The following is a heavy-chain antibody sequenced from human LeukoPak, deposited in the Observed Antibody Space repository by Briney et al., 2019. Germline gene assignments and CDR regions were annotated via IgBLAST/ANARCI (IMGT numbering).Heavy chain of an antibody. CDR1: GFTFSSYA. J-gene: IGHJ4*02. Sequence: GASLRLSCAASGFTFSSYAMSWVRQAPGKGLEWVSAISGSGGSTYYADSVKGRFTISRDNSKNTLYLQMNSLRAEDTAVYYCAKHPESYYDFWSGYYFGYWGQGTLVTVSS. CDR3: AKHPESYYDFWSGYYFGY. D-gene: IGHD3-3*01. V-gene: IGHV3-23*01. CDR2: ISGSGGST.